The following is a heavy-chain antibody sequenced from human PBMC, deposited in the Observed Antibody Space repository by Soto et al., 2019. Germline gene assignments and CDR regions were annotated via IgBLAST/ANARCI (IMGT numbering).Heavy chain of an antibody. CDR3: ARDRVLRFLEWLPYYGMDV. CDR1: GFTFKSYW. Sequence: LRLSCAASGFTFKSYWISWVRQAPGKGLEWVANIKQDGSEKYYVDSVKGRFTISRDNAKNSLYLQMNSLRAEDTALYYCARDRVLRFLEWLPYYGMDVWGQGTTVTVSS. D-gene: IGHD3-3*01. J-gene: IGHJ6*02. CDR2: IKQDGSEK. V-gene: IGHV3-7*01.